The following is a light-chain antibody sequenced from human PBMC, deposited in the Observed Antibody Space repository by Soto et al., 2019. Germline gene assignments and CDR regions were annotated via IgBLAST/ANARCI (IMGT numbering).Light chain of an antibody. J-gene: IGKJ3*01. CDR3: QQYHSYPFT. CDR1: QSITNW. V-gene: IGKV1-5*03. CDR2: KAS. Sequence: DIQMTQSPSTLSASVGDRLSITCRASQSITNWLAWYQQKPGKAPKLLIYKASSLQSEVPSRFSGSASGPEFTLTFSGLQPDDFATYYCQQYHSYPFTFGPGTKVDIK.